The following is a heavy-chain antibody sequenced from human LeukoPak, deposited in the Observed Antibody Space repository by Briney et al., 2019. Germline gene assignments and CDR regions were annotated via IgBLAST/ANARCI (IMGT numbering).Heavy chain of an antibody. CDR3: AREDSSGYSDAFDI. V-gene: IGHV3-53*01. CDR1: GFTVSSNY. D-gene: IGHD3-22*01. CDR2: IYSGGST. Sequence: GGSLRLSCAASGFTVSSNYMSWIRQAPGKGLEWVSVIYSGGSTYYADSVKGRFTISRDNSKNTLYLQMNSLRAEDTAVYYCAREDSSGYSDAFDIWGQGTMVTVSS. J-gene: IGHJ3*02.